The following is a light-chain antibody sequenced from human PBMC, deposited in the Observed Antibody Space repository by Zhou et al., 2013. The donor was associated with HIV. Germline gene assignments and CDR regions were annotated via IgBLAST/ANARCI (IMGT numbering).Light chain of an antibody. J-gene: IGKJ5*01. CDR2: DAS. V-gene: IGKV3-11*01. CDR3: QQRYRWPIT. Sequence: EIVLTQSPSTLSLSPGESAALSCRASQNVAYDFAWYQQKPGRAPRLLIYDASNRATDIPARFSGSGSGTDFALTIISLEPEDVAVYYCQQRYRWPITFGQGTRLEIK. CDR1: QNVAYD.